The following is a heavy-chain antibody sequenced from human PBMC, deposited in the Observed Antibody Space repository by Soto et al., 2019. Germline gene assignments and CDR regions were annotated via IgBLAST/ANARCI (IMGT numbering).Heavy chain of an antibody. CDR2: IWYDGSND. J-gene: IGHJ4*02. D-gene: IGHD5-18*01. CDR3: GRGYSYADY. V-gene: IGHV3-33*01. CDR1: GFSFSTYG. Sequence: PVGSLRLSCAASGFSFSTYGMQWVRQAPGKGLEWVAEIWYDGSNDFYSDSVKGRFTISRDNAKNTLFLQMNSLRAEDTAMYYCGRGYSYADYWGQGTQVTVSS.